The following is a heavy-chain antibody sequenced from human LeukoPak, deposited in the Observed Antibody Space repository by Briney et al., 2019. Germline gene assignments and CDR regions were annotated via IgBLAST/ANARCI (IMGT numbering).Heavy chain of an antibody. CDR1: GFTFSSYS. Sequence: SGGSLRLSCAASGFTFSSYSMNWVRQAPGKGLEWVSSISSSSSYIYYADSVKGRFTISRDNAKNSLYLQMNSLRAGDTAVYYCARGRSSSGWYLVGCCHYYMDVWGKGTTVTVSS. J-gene: IGHJ6*03. V-gene: IGHV3-21*01. D-gene: IGHD6-19*01. CDR3: ARGRSSSGWYLVGCCHYYMDV. CDR2: ISSSSSYI.